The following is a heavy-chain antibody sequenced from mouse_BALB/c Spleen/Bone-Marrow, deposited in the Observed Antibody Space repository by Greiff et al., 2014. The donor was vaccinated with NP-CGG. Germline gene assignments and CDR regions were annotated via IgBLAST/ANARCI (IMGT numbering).Heavy chain of an antibody. J-gene: IGHJ2*01. Sequence: QVQLQQSGPGLVQPSQSLSITCTVSGFSLTSYGVHWVRQSPGKGLEWLGVIWSGGGTDYNAAFISRLSISKDNSKSQVFFKMNSLQANDTAIYYCATPGTYYFDYWGQGTTLTVSS. CDR1: GFSLTSYG. V-gene: IGHV2-2*02. CDR3: ATPGTYYFDY. D-gene: IGHD3-3*01. CDR2: IWSGGGT.